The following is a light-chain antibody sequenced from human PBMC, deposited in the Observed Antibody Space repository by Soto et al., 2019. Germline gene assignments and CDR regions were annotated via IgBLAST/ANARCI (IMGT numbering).Light chain of an antibody. J-gene: IGLJ1*01. Sequence: QSVLTQPSSVSGSPGQSITISFPGNNSEFVGYNSVSWYQHHPVKAPKLILYDVGDRPSGVSYRFSGSKSGNTASLTISGLQAVDEADYYCSSYTSSSTNVFGTGTKVTVL. CDR1: NSEFVGYNS. V-gene: IGLV2-14*03. CDR2: DVG. CDR3: SSYTSSSTNV.